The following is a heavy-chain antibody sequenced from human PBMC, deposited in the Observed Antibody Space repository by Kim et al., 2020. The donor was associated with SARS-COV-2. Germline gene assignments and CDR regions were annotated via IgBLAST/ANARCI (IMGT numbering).Heavy chain of an antibody. CDR2: IKQDGSEK. CDR3: ARGRAIAD. CDR1: GFTFSTYW. Sequence: GGSLRLSCGASGFTFSTYWMTWVRQAPGKGLEWVATIKQDGSEKYCVDSVKGRLTISRDNAKNSLYLQMNSLRAEDTAVYYCARGRAIADWGQGTLVTVSS. J-gene: IGHJ4*02. D-gene: IGHD6-13*01. V-gene: IGHV3-7*03.